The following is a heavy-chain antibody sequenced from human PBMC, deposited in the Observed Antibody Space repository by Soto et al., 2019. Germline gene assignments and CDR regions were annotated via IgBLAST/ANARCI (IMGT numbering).Heavy chain of an antibody. CDR3: AKDKDTTFSPQDY. CDR1: GFTFTTYA. CDR2: ISGSGGST. J-gene: IGHJ4*02. V-gene: IGHV3-23*01. Sequence: VGSLRLSCAASGFTFTTYAMTWVRQAPGKGLECVSAISGSGGSTYYADSVKGRFTISRDNSKNTLYLQMNSLRAEDTAVYFCAKDKDTTFSPQDYWGQGTLVTVSS. D-gene: IGHD2-15*01.